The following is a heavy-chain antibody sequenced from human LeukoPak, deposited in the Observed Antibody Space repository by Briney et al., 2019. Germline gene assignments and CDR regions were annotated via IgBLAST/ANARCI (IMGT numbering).Heavy chain of an antibody. CDR1: GFTFSSYA. V-gene: IGHV3-30*14. CDR3: ARIPGFI. CDR2: ISYDGFDR. J-gene: IGHJ4*02. Sequence: GGSLRLSCAASGFTFSSYAMHWVRQAPGKGLEWVAVISYDGFDRYYADSVKGRFTISRDNSKNTLYLQMNSLRAEDTAVYYCARIPGFIWGQGTLVTVSS. D-gene: IGHD3-10*01.